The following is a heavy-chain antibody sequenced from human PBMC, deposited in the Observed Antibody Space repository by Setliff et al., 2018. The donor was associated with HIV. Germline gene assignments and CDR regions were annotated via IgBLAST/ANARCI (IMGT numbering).Heavy chain of an antibody. J-gene: IGHJ5*02. CDR2: IIPILGIA. CDR3: ARGNYGDSDGDNWFDP. CDR1: GGTFSSYA. Sequence: SVKVSCKASGGTFSSYAISWVRQAPGQGLEWMGGIIPILGIANYAQKFQGRVTITTDESTSTAYMELSSLRSEDTAVYYCARGNYGDSDGDNWFDPWGQGTLVT. V-gene: IGHV1-69*10. D-gene: IGHD4-17*01.